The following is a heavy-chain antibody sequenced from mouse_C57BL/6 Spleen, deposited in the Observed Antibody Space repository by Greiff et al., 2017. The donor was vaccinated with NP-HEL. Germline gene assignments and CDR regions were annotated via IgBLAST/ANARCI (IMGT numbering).Heavy chain of an antibody. Sequence: VQLKQSGAELVRPGASVKLSCTASGFNIRDYYMHWVKQRPEQGLEWIGRIDPEDGDTEYAPKFQGKATMTADTSSNTAYLQLSSLTSEDTAVYYCTRTTVGYYAMDYWGQGTSVTVSS. CDR3: TRTTVGYYAMDY. V-gene: IGHV14-1*01. CDR2: IDPEDGDT. J-gene: IGHJ4*01. CDR1: GFNIRDYY. D-gene: IGHD1-1*01.